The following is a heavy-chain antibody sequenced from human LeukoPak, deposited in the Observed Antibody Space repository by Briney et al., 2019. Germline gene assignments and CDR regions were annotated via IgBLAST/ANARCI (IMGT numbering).Heavy chain of an antibody. CDR2: IWYDGSSK. Sequence: GGSLRLSCAASGFTFSSYSMHWVRQAPGKGLEWVAVIWYDGSSKYYADSVKGRFTISRDNSENTLYLQMNSLRAEDTAVYYCAKEKASGVVGYWGQGTLVTVSS. V-gene: IGHV3-30*02. D-gene: IGHD3-10*01. J-gene: IGHJ4*02. CDR1: GFTFSSYS. CDR3: AKEKASGVVGY.